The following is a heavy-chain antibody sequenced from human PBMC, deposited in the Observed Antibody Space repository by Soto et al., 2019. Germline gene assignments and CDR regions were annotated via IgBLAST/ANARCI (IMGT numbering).Heavy chain of an antibody. D-gene: IGHD3-16*02. CDR1: GFTFSSYD. Sequence: EVQLVESGGGLVQPGGSLRLSCAASGFTFSSYDMHWVRQATGKGLEWVSAIGTAGGTYYPGSVKGRFTISRENAKNSLYLQMNSLRAGDTAVYYCARGGFSRLGEFSLSDLDSGGQGTLVTVSS. V-gene: IGHV3-13*01. CDR3: ARGGFSRLGEFSLSDLDS. J-gene: IGHJ4*02. CDR2: IGTAGGT.